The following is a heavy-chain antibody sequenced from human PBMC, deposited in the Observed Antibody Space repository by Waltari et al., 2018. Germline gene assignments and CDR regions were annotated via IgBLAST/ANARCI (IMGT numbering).Heavy chain of an antibody. J-gene: IGHJ4*02. CDR3: ARDQGGYGGSRFDY. D-gene: IGHD2-15*01. V-gene: IGHV1-69*04. Sequence: QVQLVQSGAEVKKPGSSVKVSCKASGGTFSSYAISWVRQAPGQGFEWMGGIIPILGIANYAQKFQGRVTITADESTSTAYMELSSLRSEDTAVYYCARDQGGYGGSRFDYWGQGTLVTVSS. CDR1: GGTFSSYA. CDR2: IIPILGIA.